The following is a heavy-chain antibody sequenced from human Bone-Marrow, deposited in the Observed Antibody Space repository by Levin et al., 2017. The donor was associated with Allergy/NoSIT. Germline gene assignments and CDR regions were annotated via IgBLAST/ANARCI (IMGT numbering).Heavy chain of an antibody. V-gene: IGHV3-30*03. CDR1: GFSVSNYG. J-gene: IGHJ5*02. CDR3: ARDWGSSGWFNWFDP. D-gene: IGHD6-19*01. Sequence: GESLKISCAASGFSVSNYGMHWVRQTPGKGLEWVAILAHDGITTHYEDSVKGRFTISRDNSKNTLDLQMNSLRVEDTAVYYCARDWGSSGWFNWFDPWGQGTLVTVSS. CDR2: LAHDGITT.